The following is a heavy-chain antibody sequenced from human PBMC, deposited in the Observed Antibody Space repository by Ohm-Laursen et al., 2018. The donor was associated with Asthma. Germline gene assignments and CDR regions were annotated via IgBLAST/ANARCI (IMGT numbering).Heavy chain of an antibody. CDR2: ISYDGSNK. V-gene: IGHV3-30-3*01. Sequence: SLRLSCAASGFTFSSYAMHWVRQAPGKGLEWVAVISYDGSNKYYADSVKGRFTISRDNSKNTLYLQMNSLRAEDTAVYYCARDIVANSSSWYYYYYGMDVWGQGTTVTVSS. D-gene: IGHD6-13*01. CDR1: GFTFSSYA. CDR3: ARDIVANSSSWYYYYYGMDV. J-gene: IGHJ6*02.